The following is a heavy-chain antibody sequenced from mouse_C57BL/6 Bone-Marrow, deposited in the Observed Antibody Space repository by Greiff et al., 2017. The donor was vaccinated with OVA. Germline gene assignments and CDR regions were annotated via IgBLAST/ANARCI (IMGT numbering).Heavy chain of an antibody. Sequence: EVQGVESGPELVKPGASVKIPCKASGYTFTDYNMDWVKQSHGKSLEWIGDINPNNGGTIYNQKFKGKATLTVDKSSSTAYMELRSLTSEDTAVYYCARVDFFAMDYWGQGTSVTVSS. CDR1: GYTFTDYN. CDR3: ARVDFFAMDY. D-gene: IGHD2-13*01. CDR2: INPNNGGT. V-gene: IGHV1-18*01. J-gene: IGHJ4*01.